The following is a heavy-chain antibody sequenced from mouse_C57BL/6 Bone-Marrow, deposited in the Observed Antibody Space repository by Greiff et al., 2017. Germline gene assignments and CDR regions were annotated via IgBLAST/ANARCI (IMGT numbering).Heavy chain of an antibody. CDR3: ARKGRYGLDY. Sequence: VQLQQSGPELVKPGASVKISCKASGYAFSSSWMNWVKQRPGKGLEWIGRIYPGDGDTNYNGKFKGKATLTADKSSSTAYMQLSSLTSEDSAVYFCARKGRYGLDYWGQGTTLTVSS. CDR2: IYPGDGDT. CDR1: GYAFSSSW. D-gene: IGHD1-1*01. J-gene: IGHJ2*01. V-gene: IGHV1-82*01.